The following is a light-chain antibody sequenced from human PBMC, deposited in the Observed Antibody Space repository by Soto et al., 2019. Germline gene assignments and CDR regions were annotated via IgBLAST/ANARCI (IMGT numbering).Light chain of an antibody. Sequence: QSALTQPASVSGPLGQSIFISCTGSSSDIGSYDLVSWYQQYPGKAPKVVIFEGTKRPSGVSNRFSGSKSGNTASLTISGLQTEDEADYYCCSYAGSRTYVFGAGTKVTVL. CDR1: SSDIGSYDL. CDR3: CSYAGSRTYV. V-gene: IGLV2-23*01. CDR2: EGT. J-gene: IGLJ1*01.